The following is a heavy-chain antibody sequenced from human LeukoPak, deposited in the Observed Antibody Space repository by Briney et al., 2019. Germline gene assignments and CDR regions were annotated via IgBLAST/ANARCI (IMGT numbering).Heavy chain of an antibody. J-gene: IGHJ5*02. CDR3: ARASPHYYDGSGYHHWFDP. Sequence: SETLSLTCTVSGGSISSSSYYWGWIRQPPGKGLEWIGSIYYSGSTYYNPSLKSRVTISVDTSKNQFSLKLSSVTATDTAVYYCARASPHYYDGSGYHHWFDPWGQGTLVTVSS. CDR2: IYYSGST. D-gene: IGHD3-22*01. V-gene: IGHV4-39*07. CDR1: GGSISSSSYY.